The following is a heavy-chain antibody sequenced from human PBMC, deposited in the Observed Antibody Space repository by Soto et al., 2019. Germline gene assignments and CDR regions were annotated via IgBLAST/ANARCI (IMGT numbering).Heavy chain of an antibody. V-gene: IGHV1-58*01. Sequence: SVKVSCKASGFTFTSSAVQWVRQARGQRLEWIGWIVVGSGNTNYAQKFQERVTITRDMSTSTAYMELSSLRSEDTAVYYCAADLTRSYCGGDCYVDYRGQRTLFTVFS. J-gene: IGHJ4*02. CDR1: GFTFTSSA. CDR2: IVVGSGNT. D-gene: IGHD2-21*02. CDR3: AADLTRSYCGGDCYVDY.